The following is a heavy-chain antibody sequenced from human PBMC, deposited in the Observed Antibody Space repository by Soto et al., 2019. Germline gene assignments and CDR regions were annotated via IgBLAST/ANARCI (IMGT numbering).Heavy chain of an antibody. CDR2: ISGGGTAT. CDR3: AKFGASGSYFQFDY. Sequence: GESLRLSCAASGFPFITFDMIWVRQSPGKGLEWVSAISGGGTATWYADSVRGRFTISRDNSKNTVYLQMNSLRAEDTAVYYCAKFGASGSYFQFDYWGHGTLVTVSS. J-gene: IGHJ4*01. V-gene: IGHV3-23*01. CDR1: GFPFITFD. D-gene: IGHD3-10*01.